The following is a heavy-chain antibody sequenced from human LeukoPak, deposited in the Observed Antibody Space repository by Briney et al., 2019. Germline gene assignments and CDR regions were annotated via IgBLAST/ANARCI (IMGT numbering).Heavy chain of an antibody. CDR3: ARDQNPSSGWPVDAFDI. CDR1: GLTFRTYA. V-gene: IGHV3-30*01. CDR2: ISYDGSNK. Sequence: GRSLRLSCTASGLTFRTYAMHWVRQAPGKGLDWVTIISYDGSNKFYADSVKGRFTVSRDNSKNTLYLHMNNLRTEDTAVYYCARDQNPSSGWPVDAFDIWGQGTMVTVSS. D-gene: IGHD6-19*01. J-gene: IGHJ3*02.